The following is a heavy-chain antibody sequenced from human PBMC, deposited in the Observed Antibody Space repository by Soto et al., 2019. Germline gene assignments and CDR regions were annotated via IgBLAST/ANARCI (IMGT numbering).Heavy chain of an antibody. Sequence: ASVKVSCKASGYTFTSYGISWVRQAPGQGLEWMGWISAYNGNTNYAQKLQGRVTMTTDTSAITAYMELRSLRSDDTAVYYCARTYDSSGYGDPIDYWGQGTLVTVSS. CDR1: GYTFTSYG. D-gene: IGHD3-22*01. CDR3: ARTYDSSGYGDPIDY. V-gene: IGHV1-18*04. J-gene: IGHJ4*02. CDR2: ISAYNGNT.